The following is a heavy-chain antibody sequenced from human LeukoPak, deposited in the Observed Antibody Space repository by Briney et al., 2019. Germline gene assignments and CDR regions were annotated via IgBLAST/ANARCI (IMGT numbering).Heavy chain of an antibody. CDR2: IYYSGST. D-gene: IGHD3/OR15-3a*01. CDR1: GGSVSSGSYY. Sequence: SETLSLTCTVSGGSVSSGSYYWSWIRQPPGKGLEWIGYIYYSGSTNYNPSLKSRVTISVDTSKNQFSLNLSSVTAADTAVYYCARGIWDSNWFDPWGQGTLVTVSS. J-gene: IGHJ5*02. CDR3: ARGIWDSNWFDP. V-gene: IGHV4-61*01.